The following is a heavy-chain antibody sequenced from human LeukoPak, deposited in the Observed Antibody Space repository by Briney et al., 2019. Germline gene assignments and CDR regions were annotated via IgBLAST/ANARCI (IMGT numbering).Heavy chain of an antibody. V-gene: IGHV3-48*03. Sequence: GGSLRLSCAASGFTFGSYEVNWVRQAPGKGLEWVSYISSSGSTIYYADSVKGRFTISRDNAKNSLYLQMNSLRAEDTAVYYCARGFTVTTVDYWGQGTLVTVSS. D-gene: IGHD4-17*01. CDR3: ARGFTVTTVDY. CDR2: ISSSGSTI. CDR1: GFTFGSYE. J-gene: IGHJ4*02.